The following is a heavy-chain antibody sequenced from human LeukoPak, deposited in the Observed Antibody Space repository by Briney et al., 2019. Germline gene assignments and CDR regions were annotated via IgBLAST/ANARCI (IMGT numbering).Heavy chain of an antibody. CDR3: AKRRGDPSSDAFDI. CDR2: IWYDGSNK. CDR1: GFIFSSYV. J-gene: IGHJ3*02. Sequence: PGGSLRLSCAASGFIFSSYVMHWVRQAPGKGLEWVAVIWYDGSNKYYGDSVKGRFTISRDNSKNTLYLQMNSLRAEDTAVYYCAKRRGDPSSDAFDIWGQGTVVTVSS. D-gene: IGHD2-21*02. V-gene: IGHV3-33*06.